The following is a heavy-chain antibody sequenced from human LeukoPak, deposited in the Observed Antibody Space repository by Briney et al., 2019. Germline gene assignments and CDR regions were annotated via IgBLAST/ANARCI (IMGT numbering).Heavy chain of an antibody. D-gene: IGHD1-20*01. Sequence: SETLSLTCAVYGGSFSGHFWSWIRQTPGKGLEWIGEINHSGSTNYNPSLKSRVTISVDTSKNQFSLRLTSVTAADTAVFYCARGGIAGFDYWGQGALDTVSS. CDR3: ARGGIAGFDY. J-gene: IGHJ4*02. CDR2: INHSGST. CDR1: GGSFSGHF. V-gene: IGHV4-34*01.